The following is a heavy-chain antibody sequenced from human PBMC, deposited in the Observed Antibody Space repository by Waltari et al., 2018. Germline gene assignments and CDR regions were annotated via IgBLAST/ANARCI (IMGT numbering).Heavy chain of an antibody. CDR3: ARHKDLGTIVATMDAFDI. CDR2: IYHSGST. D-gene: IGHD5-12*01. CDR1: ASSIRSGYY. J-gene: IGHJ3*02. Sequence: QVQLQESGPGLVKPSETLSLTCAVSASSIRSGYYWGWIRQPPGKGLEWIGSIYHSGSTYYNPSLKSRVTISVDTSKNQFSLKLSSVTAADTAVYYCARHKDLGTIVATMDAFDIWGQGTMVTVSS. V-gene: IGHV4-38-2*01.